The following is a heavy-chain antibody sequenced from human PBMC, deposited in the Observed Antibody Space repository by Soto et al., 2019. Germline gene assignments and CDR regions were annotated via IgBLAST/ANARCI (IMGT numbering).Heavy chain of an antibody. CDR2: IKQDGSEK. CDR1: GFTFSSYW. Sequence: GGSLRLSCAASGFTFSSYWMSWVRQAPGKGLEWVANIKQDGSEKYYVDSVKGRFTISRDNAKNSLYLQMNSLRAEDTSVYYCAREGTNIVVVPAALGAFDIWGQGTMVTVSS. J-gene: IGHJ3*02. V-gene: IGHV3-7*01. CDR3: AREGTNIVVVPAALGAFDI. D-gene: IGHD2-2*01.